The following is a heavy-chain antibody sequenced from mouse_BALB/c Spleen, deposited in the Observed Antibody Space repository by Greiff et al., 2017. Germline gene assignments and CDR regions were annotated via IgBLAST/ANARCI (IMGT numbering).Heavy chain of an antibody. CDR3: ARDGQLGGFAY. J-gene: IGHJ3*01. D-gene: IGHD3-2*01. Sequence: EVKVVESGGGLVQPGGSLRLSCATSGFTFSDFYMEWVRQPPGKRLEWIAASRNKANDYTTEYSASVKGRFIVSRDTSQSILYLQMNALRAEDTAIYYCARDGQLGGFAYWGQGTLVTVSA. CDR1: GFTFSDFY. CDR2: SRNKANDYTT. V-gene: IGHV7-1*02.